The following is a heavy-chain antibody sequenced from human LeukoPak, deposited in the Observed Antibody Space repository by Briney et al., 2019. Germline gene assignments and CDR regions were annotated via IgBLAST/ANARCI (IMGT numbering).Heavy chain of an antibody. Sequence: SETLSLTFTVSGGSISSYYWSWIRQPPGKGLEWIGEINHSGRTNYNPSLKSRVTISVDTSKNQFSLKLSSVTAADTAVYYCARCSRITMIVDWGQGTLVTVSS. V-gene: IGHV4-59*01. D-gene: IGHD3-22*01. CDR1: GGSISSYY. CDR3: ARCSRITMIVD. CDR2: INHSGRT. J-gene: IGHJ4*02.